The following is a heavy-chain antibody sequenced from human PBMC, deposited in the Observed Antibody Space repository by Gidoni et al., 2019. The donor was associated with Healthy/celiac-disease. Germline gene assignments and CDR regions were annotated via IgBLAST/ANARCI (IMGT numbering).Heavy chain of an antibody. V-gene: IGHV3-21*01. J-gene: IGHJ4*02. CDR2: ISSSSSYI. D-gene: IGHD1-26*01. Sequence: FSSYSMNWVRQAPGKGLEWVSSISSSSSYIYYADSVKGRFTISRDNAKNSLYLQMNSLRAEDTAVYYCARDLVKIVGAGVDYWGQGTLVTVSS. CDR1: FSSYS. CDR3: ARDLVKIVGAGVDY.